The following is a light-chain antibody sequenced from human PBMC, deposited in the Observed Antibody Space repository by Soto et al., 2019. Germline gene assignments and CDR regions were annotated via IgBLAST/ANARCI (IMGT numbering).Light chain of an antibody. J-gene: IGLJ1*01. CDR2: DVS. V-gene: IGLV2-14*03. CDR1: SSDVGGYNY. Sequence: QRVLTQPASGTGVPVQCRSITYPETSSDVGGYNYVSWYQHHPGKAPKLMIYDVSNRPSGVSNRFSGSKSGNTASLTISGLQPEVEADYYCSSYTTSNTRQIVFGTVTKVTVL. CDR3: SSYTTSNTRQIV.